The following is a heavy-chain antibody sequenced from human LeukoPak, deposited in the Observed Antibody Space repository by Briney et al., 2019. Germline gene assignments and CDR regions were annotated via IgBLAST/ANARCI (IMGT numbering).Heavy chain of an antibody. D-gene: IGHD6-13*01. V-gene: IGHV1-2*06. Sequence: ASVKVSCKASGYTFTGYYMHWVRQAPGQGLEWMGRTNPNSGGTNYAQKFQGRVTMTRDTSISTAYMELSRLRSDDTAVYYCARDGTATDAFDIWGQGTMVTVSS. CDR3: ARDGTATDAFDI. CDR1: GYTFTGYY. J-gene: IGHJ3*02. CDR2: TNPNSGGT.